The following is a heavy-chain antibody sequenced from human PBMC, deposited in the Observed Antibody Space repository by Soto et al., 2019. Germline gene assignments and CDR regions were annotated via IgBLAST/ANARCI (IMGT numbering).Heavy chain of an antibody. CDR2: IDPHGGYT. J-gene: IGHJ4*02. CDR3: ARAPGGAGTH. D-gene: IGHD6-19*01. V-gene: IGHV1-2*02. Sequence: QVQLVQSGAEVKKPGASVKVSCKASGYSFTAYYIHWVRQAPGQGLEWVGWIDPHGGYTQSTKTLQGRVTMTRDTSITTDYLELSSLKSDDTAVYYCARAPGGAGTHWGQGTLVSVSS. CDR1: GYSFTAYY.